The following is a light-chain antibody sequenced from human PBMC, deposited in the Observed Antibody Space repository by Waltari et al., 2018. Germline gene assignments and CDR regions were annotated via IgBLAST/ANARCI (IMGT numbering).Light chain of an antibody. J-gene: IGLJ3*02. CDR2: DVN. Sequence: QSALTQTASVSGSPGQAITISCSGTTSDIGKYNLVSWYQQHPGKAPTLIIYDVNKRPSGVSSRCSGSKSGNTAFLTISGLQSADEADYYCCSYAGSAISMFGGGTKVTVL. V-gene: IGLV2-23*02. CDR3: CSYAGSAISM. CDR1: TSDIGKYNL.